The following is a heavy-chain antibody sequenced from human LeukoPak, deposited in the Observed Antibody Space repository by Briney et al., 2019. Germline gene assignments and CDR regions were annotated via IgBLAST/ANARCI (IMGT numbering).Heavy chain of an antibody. CDR1: GFTFGDYL. V-gene: IGHV3-49*03. CDR3: SRGSGWLSVY. CDR2: ISGGTT. J-gene: IGHJ4*02. D-gene: IGHD6-19*01. Sequence: GGSLRLSCTASGFTFGDYLMSWFRQAPGKGLEWIGFISGGTTEYAASVKGRFTISRDDSTSIAYLQMHSLTPEDTAVYYCSRGSGWLSVYWGQGTLVTVSS.